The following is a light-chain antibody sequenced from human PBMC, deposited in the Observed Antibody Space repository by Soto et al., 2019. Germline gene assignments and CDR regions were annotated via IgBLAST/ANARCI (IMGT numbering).Light chain of an antibody. V-gene: IGKV1-6*01. CDR3: LQHDSIPLT. J-gene: IGKJ4*01. Sequence: AIQSTQCQSSLTPSTSFRFTTTCRASQGIRNDLSWYQQKPGKAPKRLMYATSRLQSGVPSRFSGSGSGTDFTLTISSLQPEDFATYYCLQHDSIPLTFGGGTKVDI. CDR2: ATS. CDR1: QGIRND.